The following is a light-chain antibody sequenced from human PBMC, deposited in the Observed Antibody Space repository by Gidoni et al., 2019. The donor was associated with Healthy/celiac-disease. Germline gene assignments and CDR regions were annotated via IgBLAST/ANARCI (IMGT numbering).Light chain of an antibody. CDR2: DAS. CDR1: QNIRNF. J-gene: IGKJ3*01. V-gene: IGKV1-16*02. CDR3: QHYFSYPFT. Sequence: DIQMTQSPSSLSASVVDRVIITCRESQNIRNFLAWFQQEPGKAPNSLIYDASSLQRWVPSKFSGSGSGTDFTLTISVLQPEDFATYYCQHYFSYPFTIGPGTKVELK.